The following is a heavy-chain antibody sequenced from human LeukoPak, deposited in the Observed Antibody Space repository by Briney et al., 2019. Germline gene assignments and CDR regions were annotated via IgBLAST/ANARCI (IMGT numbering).Heavy chain of an antibody. CDR3: ARSRGWLQSHPLGY. Sequence: SETLSLTCTVSGGSISSSSSYWGWIRQPPGKGLEWIGSIYYSGSTYYNPSLKSRVTISVDTSKNQFSLKLSSVTAADTAVYYCARSRGWLQSHPLGYWGQGTLVTVSS. CDR1: GGSISSSSSY. D-gene: IGHD5-24*01. V-gene: IGHV4-39*07. J-gene: IGHJ4*02. CDR2: IYYSGST.